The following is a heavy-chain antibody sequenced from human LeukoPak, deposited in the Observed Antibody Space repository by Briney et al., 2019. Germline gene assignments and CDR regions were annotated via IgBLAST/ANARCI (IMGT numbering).Heavy chain of an antibody. J-gene: IGHJ4*02. Sequence: GGSLILSCAASGFTFSRYGMRWVRQAPGKGLEWVAVISYHGSNKYYADSVKGRFTISRDNSKNTLSVQMNSLRAEDTAVYYCARGGADYDILTDWGQGTLVTVSS. CDR1: GFTFSRYG. D-gene: IGHD3-9*01. CDR2: ISYHGSNK. CDR3: ARGGADYDILTD. V-gene: IGHV3-30*03.